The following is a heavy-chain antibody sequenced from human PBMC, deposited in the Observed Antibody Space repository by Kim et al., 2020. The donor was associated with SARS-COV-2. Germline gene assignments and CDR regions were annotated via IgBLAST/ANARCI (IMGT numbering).Heavy chain of an antibody. V-gene: IGHV3-74*01. Sequence: GGSLRLSCAASGFTSSNYYVNWVRQRPGKGLEWVSRISSDGGGGVTYYADSVRGRFTMSRNSAENTVYLQMNSLSAGDTAVYFCARGIFRDGFDVWGQGTTVSVSS. CDR3: ARGIFRDGFDV. J-gene: IGHJ6*02. CDR2: ISSDGGGGVT. D-gene: IGHD2-15*01. CDR1: GFTSSNYY.